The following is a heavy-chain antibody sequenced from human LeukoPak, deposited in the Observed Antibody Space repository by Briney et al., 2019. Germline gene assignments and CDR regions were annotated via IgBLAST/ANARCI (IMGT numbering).Heavy chain of an antibody. D-gene: IGHD4-17*01. CDR3: ARPMITVTTFDAFDI. J-gene: IGHJ3*02. V-gene: IGHV3-11*04. CDR2: ISSSGSSI. Sequence: LSLTCNVSGGPISSGGYYWSWIRQAPGKGLEWVSSISSSGSSIYYVDSVKGRFTISRDNAKNSLYLQMYSLRAEDTAVYYCARPMITVTTFDAFDIWGQGTMVTVSS. CDR1: GGPISSGGYY.